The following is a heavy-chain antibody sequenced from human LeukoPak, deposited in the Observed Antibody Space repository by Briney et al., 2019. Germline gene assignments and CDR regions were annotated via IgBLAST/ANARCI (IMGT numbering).Heavy chain of an antibody. CDR2: IRYDGSNK. CDR1: GFTFSSYG. J-gene: IGHJ4*02. V-gene: IGHV3-30*02. CDR3: AKPDPYSGSYYYYFDY. D-gene: IGHD1-26*01. Sequence: PGGSLRLSCAASGFTFSSYGMHWVRQAPGKGLEWVAFIRYDGSNKYYADSVKGRFTISRDNSKNTLYLQMNSLRAEDTAVYYCAKPDPYSGSYYYYFDYRGQGTLVTVSS.